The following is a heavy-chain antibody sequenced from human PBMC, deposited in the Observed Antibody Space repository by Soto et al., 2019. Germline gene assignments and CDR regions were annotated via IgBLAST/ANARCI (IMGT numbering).Heavy chain of an antibody. V-gene: IGHV3-64D*08. CDR2: ISSNGGST. Sequence: GGSLGLSCSASGFTFSSYAMHWVRQAPGKGLEYVSAISSNGGSTYYADSVKGRFTISRDNSKNTLYLQMSSLRAEDTAVYYCVYSYYDILTGYYDVGLDYWGQGTLVTVSS. J-gene: IGHJ4*02. CDR3: VYSYYDILTGYYDVGLDY. D-gene: IGHD3-9*01. CDR1: GFTFSSYA.